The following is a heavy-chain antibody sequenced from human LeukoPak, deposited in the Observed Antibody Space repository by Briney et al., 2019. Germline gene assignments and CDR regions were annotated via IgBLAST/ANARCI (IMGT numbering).Heavy chain of an antibody. CDR3: ARGHSYYYDSSSYLPLDI. J-gene: IGHJ3*02. CDR2: INPNSGGT. D-gene: IGHD3-22*01. V-gene: IGHV1-2*02. Sequence: GASVKVSCKASGYTFTGYYMHWVRQAPGQGLEWMGWINPNSGGTNYAQKFQGRVTMTRDTSISTAYMELSRLRSDDTAVYYCARGHSYYYDSSSYLPLDIWGQGTMVTVSS. CDR1: GYTFTGYY.